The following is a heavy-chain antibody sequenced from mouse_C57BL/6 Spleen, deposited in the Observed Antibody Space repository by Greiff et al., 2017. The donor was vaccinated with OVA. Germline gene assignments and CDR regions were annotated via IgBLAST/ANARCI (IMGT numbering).Heavy chain of an antibody. CDR3: ARFAGTYWYFDV. CDR1: GYTFTDYN. D-gene: IGHD4-1*01. V-gene: IGHV1-22*01. Sequence: EVQLQQSGPELVKPGASVKMSCKASGYTFTDYNMHWVKQSHGKSLEWIGYINPNNGGTSYNQKFKGKATLTGNKSSSTAYMELRSLTSEDSTVYYCARFAGTYWYFDVWGTGTTVTVSS. J-gene: IGHJ1*03. CDR2: INPNNGGT.